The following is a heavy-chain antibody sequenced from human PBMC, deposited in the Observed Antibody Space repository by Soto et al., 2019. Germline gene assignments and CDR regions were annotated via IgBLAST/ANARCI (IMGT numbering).Heavy chain of an antibody. J-gene: IGHJ5*02. D-gene: IGHD6-13*01. Sequence: GASVKVSCKASGYTFTSYAMHWVRQAPGQRLEWMGWINAGNGNTKYSQKFQGRVTITRDTSASTAYMDLSSLRSEDTAVYYCAREGGPTGIAAAGTRFDPWGQGTLVTVSS. CDR2: INAGNGNT. CDR3: AREGGPTGIAAAGTRFDP. V-gene: IGHV1-3*01. CDR1: GYTFTSYA.